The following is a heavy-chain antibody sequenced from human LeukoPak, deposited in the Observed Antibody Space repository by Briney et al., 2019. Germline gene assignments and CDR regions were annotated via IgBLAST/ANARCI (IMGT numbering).Heavy chain of an antibody. CDR3: AREPAFGDLDY. V-gene: IGHV3-64*01. CDR2: ITTDGGRT. J-gene: IGHJ4*02. Sequence: GGSLRLSCVASGFTFSSFRMHWVRQAPGKGLEYVSAITTDGGRTFYVNSVEGRFTVSRDNSKNTLYLQMGGLRTEDTAVYYCAREPAFGDLDYWGQGTLVTASS. CDR1: GFTFSSFR. D-gene: IGHD4-17*01.